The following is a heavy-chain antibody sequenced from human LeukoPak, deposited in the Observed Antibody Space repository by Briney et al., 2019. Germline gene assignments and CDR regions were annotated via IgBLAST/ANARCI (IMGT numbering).Heavy chain of an antibody. CDR3: ARDQVPDAFDI. Sequence: SETLSLTCTVSGDPVSSGSYYWSWIRQPPGKGLEWIGYIYDSGSTNCNPSLKSRVTISLDTSKNQFSLKLSSVTAADTAVYYCARDQVPDAFDIWGQGTMVTVSS. V-gene: IGHV4-61*01. CDR2: IYDSGST. J-gene: IGHJ3*02. CDR1: GDPVSSGSYY. D-gene: IGHD2-2*01.